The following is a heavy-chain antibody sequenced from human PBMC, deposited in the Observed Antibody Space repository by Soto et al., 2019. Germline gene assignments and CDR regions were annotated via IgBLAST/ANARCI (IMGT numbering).Heavy chain of an antibody. Sequence: QVQLVQSGAEVEKPGASVKVSCKASGYTFIGYSITWVRQAPGQGLEWMGWISGYNGNTNYAQSIQGRATMTTDTSTTTAYMELWSLRSDDTAVYYCARGPGLYSGSYYLDYWGQGTLVTVSS. CDR1: GYTFIGYS. D-gene: IGHD1-26*01. CDR2: ISGYNGNT. V-gene: IGHV1-18*01. CDR3: ARGPGLYSGSYYLDY. J-gene: IGHJ4*02.